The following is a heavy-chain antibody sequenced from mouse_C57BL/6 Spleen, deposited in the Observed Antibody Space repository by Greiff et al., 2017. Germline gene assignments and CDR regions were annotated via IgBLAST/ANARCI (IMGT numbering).Heavy chain of an antibody. CDR2: IYPRSGNT. CDR1: GYTFTSYG. J-gene: IGHJ4*01. CDR3: ARGDGKRAMDY. V-gene: IGHV1-81*01. D-gene: IGHD2-1*01. Sequence: VQLVESGAELARPGASVKLSCKASGYTFTSYGISWVKQRTGQGLEWIGEIYPRSGNTYYNEKFKGKATLTADKSSSTAYMELRSLTSEDSAVYFCARGDGKRAMDYWGQGTSVTVSS.